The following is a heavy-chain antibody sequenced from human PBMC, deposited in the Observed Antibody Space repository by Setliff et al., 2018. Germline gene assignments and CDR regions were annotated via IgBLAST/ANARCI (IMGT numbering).Heavy chain of an antibody. CDR1: GYGFTSHY. D-gene: IGHD3-22*01. V-gene: IGHV1-46*01. Sequence: ASVKVSCKTSGYGFTSHYFHWLRQAPGQGLEWTGIVNPRGGKTTLSQKFQGRVSMTADASTATVYMELHSLTSEDTAIYYCARAPWGDDYDSLYTWFDPWGQGSLVTVSS. J-gene: IGHJ5*02. CDR2: VNPRGGKT. CDR3: ARAPWGDDYDSLYTWFDP.